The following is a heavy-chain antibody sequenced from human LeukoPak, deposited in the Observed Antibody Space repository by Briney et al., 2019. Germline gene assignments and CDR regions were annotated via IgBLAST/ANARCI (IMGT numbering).Heavy chain of an antibody. CDR3: ARGTLAAIRLGYFDY. Sequence: ASVKVSCKASGGTFSNYAISWVRQAPGQGLQWMGGIIPIFGTSNYAQKFLGRVTISADESTSTAYMELSSLRFEDTAVYYCARGTLAAIRLGYFDYWGQGTLVTVSS. V-gene: IGHV1-69*13. CDR2: IIPIFGTS. D-gene: IGHD6-13*01. J-gene: IGHJ4*02. CDR1: GGTFSNYA.